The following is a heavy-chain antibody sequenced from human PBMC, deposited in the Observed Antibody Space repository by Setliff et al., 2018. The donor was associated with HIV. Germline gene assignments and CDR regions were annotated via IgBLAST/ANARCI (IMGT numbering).Heavy chain of an antibody. CDR1: GGSISSSSYF. CDR3: ARQRSGYNYPYYYPYYMYV. Sequence: PSETLSLTCTVSGGSISSSSYFWGWIRQPPGKGLEWIGSVYYSGNTYYTPSLKSRVTISVDTSKNQFSLKLISVTAADSAVYYCARQRSGYNYPYYYPYYMYVWGKGTTVTVSS. CDR2: VYYSGNT. J-gene: IGHJ6*03. D-gene: IGHD5-12*01. V-gene: IGHV4-39*01.